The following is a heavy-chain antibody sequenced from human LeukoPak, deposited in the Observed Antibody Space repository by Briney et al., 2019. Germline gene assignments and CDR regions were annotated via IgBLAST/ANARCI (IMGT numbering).Heavy chain of an antibody. J-gene: IGHJ5*02. D-gene: IGHD6-13*01. CDR3: ATLIPGQGEIAGNWFDP. Sequence: EPSETLSLTCTVSGGSISSSSYYWGWIRQPPGKGLEWIGEINHSGSTNYNPSLKSRVTISVDTSKNQFSLKLSSVTAADTAVYYCATLIPGQGEIAGNWFDPWGQGTLVTVSS. CDR1: GGSISSSSYY. V-gene: IGHV4-39*07. CDR2: INHSGST.